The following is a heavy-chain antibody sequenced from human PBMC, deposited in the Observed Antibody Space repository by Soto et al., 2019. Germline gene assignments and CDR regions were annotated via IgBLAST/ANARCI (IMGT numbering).Heavy chain of an antibody. CDR2: ITYGSGST. CDR1: GFTFSNYA. V-gene: IGHV3-23*01. D-gene: IGHD5-18*01. J-gene: IGHJ4*02. Sequence: GGSLRLSCAASGFTFSNYAMSWVRQAPGKGLERVSAITYGSGSTYYADSVKGRFTISRDNSKNTLYLQVTSLRAEDMAVFFCAKLSGGDTQGDYFDYWVQGTLVTVSS. CDR3: AKLSGGDTQGDYFDY.